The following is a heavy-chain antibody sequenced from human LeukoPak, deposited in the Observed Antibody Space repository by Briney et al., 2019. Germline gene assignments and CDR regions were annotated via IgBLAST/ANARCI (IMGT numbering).Heavy chain of an antibody. CDR2: IKSKTDGGTI. CDR1: GFTFSSYW. Sequence: GGSLRLSCAASGFTFSSYWMSWVRQAPGRGLEWVGRIKSKTDGGTIDYAAPVKGRFTISRDDSKDTLFLQMNSLKTEDTAVYYCTTDLSELDDSGYYAKYFHHWGQGTLVSVSS. J-gene: IGHJ1*01. D-gene: IGHD3-22*01. CDR3: TTDLSELDDSGYYAKYFHH. V-gene: IGHV3-15*01.